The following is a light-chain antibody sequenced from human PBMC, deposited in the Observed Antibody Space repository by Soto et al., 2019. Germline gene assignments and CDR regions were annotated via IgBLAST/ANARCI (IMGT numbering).Light chain of an antibody. CDR3: QQYKNWPRT. CDR2: GAS. J-gene: IGKJ1*01. CDR1: ESVDIN. Sequence: EIVLTQSPATLSVPPGERVTLSCRASESVDINLAWYQQKPGQAPRLLIYGASTRATDMPGTFSGRGSGTEFTLTISSLQSEDFAVYYCQQYKNWPRTFGQGTKVDIK. V-gene: IGKV3-15*01.